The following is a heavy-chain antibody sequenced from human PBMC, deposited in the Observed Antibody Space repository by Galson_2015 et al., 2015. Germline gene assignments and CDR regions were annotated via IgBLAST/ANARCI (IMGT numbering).Heavy chain of an antibody. CDR2: IWYDGNNK. D-gene: IGHD6-19*01. CDR3: ARPLYSSGWDWYFDL. V-gene: IGHV3-33*01. J-gene: IGHJ2*01. Sequence: SLRLSCAASGFSFGTYGMHWVRQAPGKGLEWVAVIWYDGNNKYYADSVKGRFTISRDNSKNTLYLQMNGLRAEDTAVYYCARPLYSSGWDWYFDLWGRGTLVTVSS. CDR1: GFSFGTYG.